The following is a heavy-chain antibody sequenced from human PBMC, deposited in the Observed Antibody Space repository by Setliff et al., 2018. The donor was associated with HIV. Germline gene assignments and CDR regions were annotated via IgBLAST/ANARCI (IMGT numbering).Heavy chain of an antibody. CDR1: GGSFSNYY. Sequence: SETLSLTCTVYGGSFSNYYTNWIRQPPGKGLEWIGELSPSGTTRSNPSLQSRVTISLDTSNHQFSLKLTSVTAADTAMYYCASFFVTTVTNQDYWGQGTPVTVSS. CDR2: LSPSGTT. V-gene: IGHV4-34*01. D-gene: IGHD4-17*01. J-gene: IGHJ4*02. CDR3: ASFFVTTVTNQDY.